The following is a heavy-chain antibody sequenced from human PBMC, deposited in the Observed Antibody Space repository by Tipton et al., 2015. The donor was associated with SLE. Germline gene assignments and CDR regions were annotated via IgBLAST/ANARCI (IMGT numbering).Heavy chain of an antibody. CDR2: IRYDGSKK. CDR1: GFTFSNYG. V-gene: IGHV3-30*02. CDR3: ARAGSMYYYDSSGYPYFDP. D-gene: IGHD3-22*01. Sequence: SGFTFSNYGMHWVRQAPGKGLEWVALIRYDGSKKYYADSVKGRFTISRDNSKNTLYLQMNSLRAEDTAVYYCARAGSMYYYDSSGYPYFDPRGQGTLVTVSS. J-gene: IGHJ4*02.